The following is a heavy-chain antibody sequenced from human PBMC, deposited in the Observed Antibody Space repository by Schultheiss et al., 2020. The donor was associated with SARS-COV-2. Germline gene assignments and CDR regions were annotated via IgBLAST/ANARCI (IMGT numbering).Heavy chain of an antibody. CDR2: IYPGDSDT. CDR1: GYSFTSYW. Sequence: GGSLKISCKGSGYSFTSYWIGWVRQMPGKGLEWMGIIYPGDSDTRYSPSFQGQVTISADKSISTAYLQWSSLKASDTAMYYCARDLGYYGSGSYTDYWGQGTLVTVSS. CDR3: ARDLGYYGSGSYTDY. D-gene: IGHD3-10*01. V-gene: IGHV5-51*01. J-gene: IGHJ4*02.